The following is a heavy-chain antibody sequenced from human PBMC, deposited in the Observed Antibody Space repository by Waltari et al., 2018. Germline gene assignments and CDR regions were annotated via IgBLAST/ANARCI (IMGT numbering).Heavy chain of an antibody. D-gene: IGHD3-16*02. CDR2: ISSRGRYK. Sequence: EVQLVESGGGLVKPGGSLRLSCEASGFPFSAYGINWVRQSAGKGLQGVSSISSRGRYKYYAESVKGRFTFSRYNAENSVYLQMDSLRAEDTAVYFCATAARRRDVGDLSWGQGTLVTDSA. V-gene: IGHV3-21*02. J-gene: IGHJ4*02. CDR3: ATAARRRDVGDLS. CDR1: GFPFSAYG.